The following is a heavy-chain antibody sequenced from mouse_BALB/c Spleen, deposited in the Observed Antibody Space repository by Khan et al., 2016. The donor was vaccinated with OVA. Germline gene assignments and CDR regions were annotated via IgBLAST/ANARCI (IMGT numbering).Heavy chain of an antibody. V-gene: IGHV5-6*01. CDR3: AXLAYYYDSEGFAY. J-gene: IGHJ3*01. Sequence: LVESGGDVVKPGGSLKLSCAASGFTFSTYGMSWVRQTPDKRLEWVATVSTGGHYTYYPDTVKGRFTISRDNAKNTLYLQMNSLKSEDTAMFYCAXLAYYYDSEGFAYWGQGTLVTVSA. CDR1: GFTFSTYG. D-gene: IGHD1-1*01. CDR2: VSTGGHYT.